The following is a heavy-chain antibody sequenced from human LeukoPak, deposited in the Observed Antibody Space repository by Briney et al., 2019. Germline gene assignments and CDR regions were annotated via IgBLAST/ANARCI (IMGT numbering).Heavy chain of an antibody. CDR1: GFSISGSREY. V-gene: IGHV4-39*07. Sequence: PSETLSLTCTVSGFSISGSREYWGWIRRPPGKGLEWIATMYYTGSAWFNPSLRSRVSTSVDTSKNQFSLNLRSVTAADTAVYYCARDRSQLAGLFDYWGQGTLVTVSS. J-gene: IGHJ4*02. CDR3: ARDRSQLAGLFDY. D-gene: IGHD2-15*01. CDR2: MYYTGSA.